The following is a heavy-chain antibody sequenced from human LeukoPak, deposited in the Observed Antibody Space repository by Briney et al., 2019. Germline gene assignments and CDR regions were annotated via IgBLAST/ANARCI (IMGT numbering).Heavy chain of an antibody. V-gene: IGHV3-23*01. CDR3: AKGNDFWSGSYTGSDWFAP. CDR2: IIGSGATT. CDR1: GFSFTSYA. D-gene: IGHD3-3*01. Sequence: TGGSLRLSCVASGFSFTSYAMTWVRQPPGKGLEWLSTIIGSGATTHYSDSVRGRFTVSRDNSKNTLFLEISSLRGDDTAVYYCAKGNDFWSGSYTGSDWFAPWGQGTLVIVSS. J-gene: IGHJ5*02.